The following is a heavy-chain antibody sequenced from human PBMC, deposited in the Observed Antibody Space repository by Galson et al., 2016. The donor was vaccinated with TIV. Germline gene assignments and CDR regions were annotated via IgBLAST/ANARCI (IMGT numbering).Heavy chain of an antibody. D-gene: IGHD3-16*01. Sequence: SETLSFTCAVSGVSISRTRYFWAWIRQPPGKGLEWIASVFNSGNTYYNPAAQSRVTLFVDTSRNQFSLRLTSVTTADTAVYYCARHFRQYDLRQEVMGDYFDPWGQGTLVTVSS. J-gene: IGHJ5*02. V-gene: IGHV4-39*01. CDR3: ARHFRQYDLRQEVMGDYFDP. CDR1: GVSISRTRYF. CDR2: VFNSGNT.